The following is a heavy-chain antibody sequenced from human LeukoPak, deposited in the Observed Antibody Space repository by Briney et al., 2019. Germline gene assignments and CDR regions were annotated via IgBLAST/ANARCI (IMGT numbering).Heavy chain of an antibody. V-gene: IGHV1-2*02. CDR3: ARDGTYYYDSSGHGYGVWYFDY. D-gene: IGHD3-22*01. CDR1: GYTFTSYY. CDR2: IYPNSGGT. Sequence: ASVKVSCKASGYTFTSYYIHWVRQAPGQGLEWMGWIYPNSGGTNYAQKFQGRVTMTRETSISTAYMELSRLRSDDTAVYYCARDGTYYYDSSGHGYGVWYFDYWGQGTLVTVSS. J-gene: IGHJ4*02.